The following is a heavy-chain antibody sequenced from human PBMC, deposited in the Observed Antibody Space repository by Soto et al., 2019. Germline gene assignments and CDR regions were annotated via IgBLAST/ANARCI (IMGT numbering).Heavy chain of an antibody. Sequence: QVQLVQSGAEVKKPGSSVKVSCKASGGTFSSYAISWVRQAPGQGLEWMGGIIPIFGTANYAQKFQGRVTITADKSTNTAYMELSSLRSEDTAVYYCARAQGGYYDSSGYYLHNWFDPWGQGTLVTVSS. CDR1: GGTFSSYA. J-gene: IGHJ5*02. CDR2: IIPIFGTA. D-gene: IGHD3-22*01. CDR3: ARAQGGYYDSSGYYLHNWFDP. V-gene: IGHV1-69*06.